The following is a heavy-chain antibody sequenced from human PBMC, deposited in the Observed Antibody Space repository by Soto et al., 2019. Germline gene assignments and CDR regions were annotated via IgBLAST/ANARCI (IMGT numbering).Heavy chain of an antibody. CDR3: GCITMVRGRYFDY. Sequence: EVQLVESGGGLIQPGGSLRLSCAASGFTVSSNYMSWVRQAPGKGLEWVSVIYSGGSTYYADSVKGRFTISRDNSKSTLYLQMNSLRAEDTAVYYCGCITMVRGRYFDYWGQGTLVTVSS. CDR1: GFTVSSNY. V-gene: IGHV3-53*01. CDR2: IYSGGST. D-gene: IGHD3-10*01. J-gene: IGHJ4*02.